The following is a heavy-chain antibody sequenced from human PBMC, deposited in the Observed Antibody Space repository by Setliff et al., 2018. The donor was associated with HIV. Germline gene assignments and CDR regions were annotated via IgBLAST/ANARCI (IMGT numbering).Heavy chain of an antibody. CDR2: IWHSGST. J-gene: IGHJ4*02. V-gene: IGHV4-38-2*01. CDR3: VRVDYGDYDFDY. CDR1: GYSISSGYF. Sequence: PSETLSLTCAVSGYSISSGYFWGWIRQSPGKGLEWVGTIWHSGSTYYNPSLKSRVTMSVDTSKNQFSLKMISVTAADTAVYYCVRVDYGDYDFDYWGQGTLVTVSS. D-gene: IGHD2-21*02.